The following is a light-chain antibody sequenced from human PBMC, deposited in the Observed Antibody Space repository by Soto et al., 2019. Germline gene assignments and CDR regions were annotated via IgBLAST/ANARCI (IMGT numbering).Light chain of an antibody. V-gene: IGKV3-15*01. CDR2: GAS. Sequence: EIVMTQSPATLSVSPGERATLSCRASQSVSSNLAWYQQKPGQAPRLLIYGASTRATGIPARFSGSGSGTEFTLTISSLQSDDFALYYCQQYNNWPPMAFGQGTKVEIK. J-gene: IGKJ1*01. CDR1: QSVSSN. CDR3: QQYNNWPPMA.